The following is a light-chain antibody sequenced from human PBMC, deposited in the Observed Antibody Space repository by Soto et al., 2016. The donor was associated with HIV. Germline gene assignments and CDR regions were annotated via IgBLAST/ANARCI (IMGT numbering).Light chain of an antibody. V-gene: IGLV3-1*01. J-gene: IGLJ2*01. CDR1: KLGDKY. CDR2: QDT. CDR3: QAWDSSIRVV. Sequence: SYELTQPPSVSVSPGQTASITCSGDKLGDKYACWYQQKSGQSPVLVIYQDTKRPSGIPERFSGSNSGNTATLTISGTQAMDEADYYCQAWDSSIRVVFGGGTKLTVL.